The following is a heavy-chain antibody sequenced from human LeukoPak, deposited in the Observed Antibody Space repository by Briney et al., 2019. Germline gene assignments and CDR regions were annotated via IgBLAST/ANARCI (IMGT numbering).Heavy chain of an antibody. Sequence: PSETLSLTCAVYGGSFSAHYWSWIRQPPGKGLEWIVEINHSGSTNYNPSLKSRVTISVDTSRNQFSLKVSSVTAADTAVYYCARSERPGIYFDYWGQGTLVTVSS. J-gene: IGHJ4*02. V-gene: IGHV4-34*01. CDR2: INHSGST. CDR3: ARSERPGIYFDY. CDR1: GGSFSAHY. D-gene: IGHD6-13*01.